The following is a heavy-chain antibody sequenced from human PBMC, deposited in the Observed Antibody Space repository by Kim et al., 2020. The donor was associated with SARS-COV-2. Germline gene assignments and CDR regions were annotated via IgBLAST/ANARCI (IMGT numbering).Heavy chain of an antibody. CDR2: IWYDGSNK. CDR3: AKEHCGGDCYPRGWFDP. CDR1: GFTFSSYA. V-gene: IGHV3-33*06. Sequence: GGSLRLSCAASGFTFSSYAMHWVRQAPGKGLEWVAVIWYDGSNKYYADSVKGRFTISRDNSKNTLYLQMNSLRAEDTAVYYCAKEHCGGDCYPRGWFDPWGQGTLVTVSS. J-gene: IGHJ5*02. D-gene: IGHD2-21*02.